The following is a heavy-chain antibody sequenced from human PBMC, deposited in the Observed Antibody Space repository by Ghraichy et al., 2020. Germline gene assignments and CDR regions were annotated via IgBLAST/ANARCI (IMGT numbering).Heavy chain of an antibody. CDR1: GYTFTSYG. V-gene: IGHV1-18*04. CDR2: ISAYNGNT. J-gene: IGHJ4*02. D-gene: IGHD1-20*01. Sequence: ASVKVSCKASGYTFTSYGISWVRQAPGQGLEWMGWISAYNGNTNYAQKLQGRVTMTTDTSTSTAYMELRSRRSDDTAVYYCARDRITGTTGKHREGVKPTFDYRGQGTLVTVSS. CDR3: ARDRITGTTGKHREGVKPTFDY.